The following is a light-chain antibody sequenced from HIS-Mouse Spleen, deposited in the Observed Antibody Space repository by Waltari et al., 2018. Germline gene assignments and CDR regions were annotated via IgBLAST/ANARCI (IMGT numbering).Light chain of an antibody. J-gene: IGLJ1*01. CDR3: CSYTSSSTRV. V-gene: IGLV2-11*01. CDR2: DVS. CDR1: SSDVGGYNY. Sequence: QSALTQPRPVSGSPGQSVTIPCTGTSSDVGGYNYVPWYQQHPGKAPKLMIYDVSKRPSGVPDRFSASKSGNTASLTISGLQAEDEADYYCCSYTSSSTRVFGTGTKVTVL.